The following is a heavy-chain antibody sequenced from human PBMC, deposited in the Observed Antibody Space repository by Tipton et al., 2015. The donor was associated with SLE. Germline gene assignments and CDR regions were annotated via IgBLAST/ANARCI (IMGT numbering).Heavy chain of an antibody. V-gene: IGHV1-2*02. J-gene: IGHJ4*02. Sequence: QSGPEVKRPGASVKVSCQASGYTFTGYYIHWVRQAPGQGLEWMGWINPTSGGTYYAQKFQGRVTMTRDTSITTAYMELSGLRSDDTAVYYCARGGRAPHDFWSAFDYWGQGTLVTVSS. CDR2: INPTSGGT. CDR1: GYTFTGYY. CDR3: ARGGRAPHDFWSAFDY. D-gene: IGHD3-3*01.